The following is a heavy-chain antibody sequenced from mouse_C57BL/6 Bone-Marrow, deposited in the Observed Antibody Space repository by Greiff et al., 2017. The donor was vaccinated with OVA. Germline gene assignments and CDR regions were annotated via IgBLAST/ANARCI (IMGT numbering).Heavy chain of an antibody. CDR1: GYTFTSYW. CDR3: AREARLPYAMDY. V-gene: IGHV1-64*01. J-gene: IGHJ4*01. D-gene: IGHD2-4*01. Sequence: QVQLQQPGAELVKPGASVKLSCKASGYTFTSYWMHWVKQRPGQGLEWIGMIHPNSGSTNYNEKFKSKATLTVDKSSSTAYMQLSSLTSEDSAVYYWAREARLPYAMDYWGQGTSVTVSS. CDR2: IHPNSGST.